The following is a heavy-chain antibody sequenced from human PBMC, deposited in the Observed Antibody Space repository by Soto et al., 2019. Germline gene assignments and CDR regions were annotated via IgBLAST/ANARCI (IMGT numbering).Heavy chain of an antibody. Sequence: GGSLRLSCAASGFTFSSYSMNWVRQAPGKGLEWVSSISSSSSYIYYADSVKGRFTISRDNAKNSLYLQMNSLRAEDTAVYYCARELFYDILTGYYSTPYFDYWGQGTLVTVS. CDR3: ARELFYDILTGYYSTPYFDY. D-gene: IGHD3-9*01. CDR1: GFTFSSYS. J-gene: IGHJ4*02. V-gene: IGHV3-21*01. CDR2: ISSSSSYI.